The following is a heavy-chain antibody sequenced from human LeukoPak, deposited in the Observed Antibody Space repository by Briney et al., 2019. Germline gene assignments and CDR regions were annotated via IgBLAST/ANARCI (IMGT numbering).Heavy chain of an antibody. J-gene: IGHJ3*02. CDR2: IYTSGST. Sequence: SEALSLTCTVSGGSISSYYWSWIRQPAGKGLEWIGRIYTSGSTNYNPSLKSRVTMSVDTSKNQFFLKLSSVTAADTAVYYCARDPSTASAFDIWGQGTMVTVSS. V-gene: IGHV4-4*07. D-gene: IGHD2/OR15-2a*01. CDR1: GGSISSYY. CDR3: ARDPSTASAFDI.